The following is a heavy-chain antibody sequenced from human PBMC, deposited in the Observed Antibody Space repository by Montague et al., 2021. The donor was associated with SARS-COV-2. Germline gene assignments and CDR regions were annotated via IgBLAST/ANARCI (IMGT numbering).Heavy chain of an antibody. J-gene: IGHJ4*02. V-gene: IGHV4-39*01. CDR3: ARREYSYGWGD. CDR1: GGPISGSSDY. D-gene: IGHD5-18*01. CDR2: VDYSGNT. Sequence: SETLSLICTVTGGPISGSSDYWGWIRQSPGKGLEWIASVDYSGNTYYSPSLKSRLTISVDTSKNQFSLKLNSVTAADTALYYCARREYSYGWGDWGQGTLVTVSS.